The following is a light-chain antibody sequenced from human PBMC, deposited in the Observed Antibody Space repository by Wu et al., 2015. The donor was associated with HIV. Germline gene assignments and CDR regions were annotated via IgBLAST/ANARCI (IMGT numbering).Light chain of an antibody. CDR1: QSVKSNY. CDR2: GIS. Sequence: EIVLTQSPDTLSLSPGERATLYCRASQSVKSNYLAWYQQRPGQAPRLLIYGISNRATGIADRFSGSGSGTDFTLTISRLEPEDFAVYYCQQYGSSPPVTFGPGTKVDIK. J-gene: IGKJ3*01. V-gene: IGKV3-20*01. CDR3: QQYGSSPPVT.